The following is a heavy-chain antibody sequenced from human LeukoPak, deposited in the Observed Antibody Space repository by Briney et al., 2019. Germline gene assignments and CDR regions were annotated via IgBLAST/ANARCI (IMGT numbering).Heavy chain of an antibody. CDR3: ARERIYFGSGRDLTDARLFYYYGMDI. D-gene: IGHD3-10*01. CDR2: ISWNSGSI. J-gene: IGHJ6*02. CDR1: GFTFDDYA. V-gene: IGHV3-9*01. Sequence: PGGSLRLSCAASGFTFDDYAMHWVRQAPGKGLEWVSGISWNSGSIGYADSVKGRFTISRDNSKNTLYLQMNSLRAEDTAVYYCARERIYFGSGRDLTDARLFYYYGMDIWGRGTTVTVSS.